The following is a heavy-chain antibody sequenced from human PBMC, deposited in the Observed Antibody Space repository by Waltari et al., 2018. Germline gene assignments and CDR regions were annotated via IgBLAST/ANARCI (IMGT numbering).Heavy chain of an antibody. V-gene: IGHV7-4-1*02. Sequence: QVQLVQSGSELKKPGASVRVSGKASGYTFISYVINWMRQAPGQGLEWMGWINTNTGNPTYAQGFTGRFVFSLDTSVSTAYLQISSLKAEDTAVYYCASPSDTAMGLGGMDVWGQGTTVTVSS. CDR2: INTNTGNP. D-gene: IGHD5-18*01. CDR1: GYTFISYV. CDR3: ASPSDTAMGLGGMDV. J-gene: IGHJ6*02.